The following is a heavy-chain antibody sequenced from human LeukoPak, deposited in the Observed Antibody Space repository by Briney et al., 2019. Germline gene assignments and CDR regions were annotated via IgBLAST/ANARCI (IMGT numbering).Heavy chain of an antibody. Sequence: GESLRISGKGSGYIFTNYWVGWVRQMPGKGLEWMGIIYPSDSDSRYSSSFQGLVTISVDKSINTAYLQWSGLKASDTAMYYCASPYPREYCSSRSCYFNYWGQGTLVTVSS. CDR2: IYPSDSDS. CDR3: ASPYPREYCSSRSCYFNY. CDR1: GYIFTNYW. D-gene: IGHD2-2*01. J-gene: IGHJ4*02. V-gene: IGHV5-51*01.